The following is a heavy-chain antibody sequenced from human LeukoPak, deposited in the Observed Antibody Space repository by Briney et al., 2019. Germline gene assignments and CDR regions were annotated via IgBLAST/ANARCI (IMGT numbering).Heavy chain of an antibody. CDR3: AKDHDGSGSYVDY. V-gene: IGHV3-23*01. Sequence: GGSLRLSCAASGFTFTSFGMSWVRQAPGKGLEWVSGISGGGGSTYYADSVKGRFTIPRDNSKNTLYLQMNSLRAEDTAVYYCAKDHDGSGSYVDYWGQGTLVTVSS. CDR2: ISGGGGST. D-gene: IGHD3-10*01. J-gene: IGHJ4*02. CDR1: GFTFTSFG.